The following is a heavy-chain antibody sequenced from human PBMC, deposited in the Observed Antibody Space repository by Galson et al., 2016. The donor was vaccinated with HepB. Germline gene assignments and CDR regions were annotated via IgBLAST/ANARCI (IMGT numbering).Heavy chain of an antibody. CDR1: GFTFSNAW. Sequence: SLRLSCAASGFTFSNAWMNWVRQAPGKGLEWVGRIKSKTHGGTTDYAAPVKGRFTISRDDSKNTLYLQMNSLTAADTAVYYCAQGRWSYSNTWYESFGHWGRGSLVTVSS. CDR2: IKSKTHGGTT. CDR3: AQGRWSYSNTWYESFGH. V-gene: IGHV3-15*07. D-gene: IGHD6-13*01. J-gene: IGHJ4*02.